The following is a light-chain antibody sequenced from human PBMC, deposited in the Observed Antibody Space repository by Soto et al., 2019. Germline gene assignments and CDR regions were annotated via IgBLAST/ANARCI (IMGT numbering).Light chain of an antibody. V-gene: IGLV2-14*01. J-gene: IGLJ2*01. CDR1: SSDIGGHNY. CDR3: SSYTTTSTVV. Sequence: QSVLTQPAPVSGSPGQSIPVSCTGTSSDIGGHNYVSWSQQHPGKVPKLIIYEVTNRPSGVSNRFSGSKSGNTASLTVSGLQAEDEADYYCSSYTTTSTVVFGGGTKVTVL. CDR2: EVT.